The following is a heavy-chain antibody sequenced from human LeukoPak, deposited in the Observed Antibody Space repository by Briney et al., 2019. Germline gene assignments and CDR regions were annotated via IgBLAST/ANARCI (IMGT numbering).Heavy chain of an antibody. D-gene: IGHD2/OR15-2a*01. CDR1: GFAFSRYG. J-gene: IGHJ4*02. V-gene: IGHV3-7*05. CDR3: ARGGGRHVEY. Sequence: GGSLRLSCAASGFAFSRYGMHWVRQAPGKGLEWVANIKEDGSEKNYVDSVKGRFTISRDNAKNSLYLQMNSLRAEDTAVYYCARGGGRHVEYWGQGNLVTVSS. CDR2: IKEDGSEK.